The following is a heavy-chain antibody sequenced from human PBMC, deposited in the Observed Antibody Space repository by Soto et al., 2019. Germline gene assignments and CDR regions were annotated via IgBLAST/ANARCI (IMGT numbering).Heavy chain of an antibody. CDR1: GFTFSSYG. V-gene: IGHV3-30*03. J-gene: IGHJ4*02. Sequence: GGSLRLSCAASGFTFSSYGMHWVRRAPGKGLEWVAVISYDGSNKYYADSVKGRFTISRDNSKNTLYLQMNSLRAEDTAVYYCARDRDDYGDYDNYFDYWGQGTLVTVS. D-gene: IGHD4-17*01. CDR2: ISYDGSNK. CDR3: ARDRDDYGDYDNYFDY.